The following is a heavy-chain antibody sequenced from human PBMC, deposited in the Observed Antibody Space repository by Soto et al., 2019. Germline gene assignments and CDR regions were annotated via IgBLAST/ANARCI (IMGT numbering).Heavy chain of an antibody. J-gene: IGHJ4*02. V-gene: IGHV4-31*03. CDR1: GDSITTGGFY. D-gene: IGHD6-13*01. Sequence: QVQLQESGPGVVRSSETLTLTCSVSGDSITTGGFYWSWARLLPGKGLQWLGYIYYTGAANYNPALQSRVIISLGTSENQFSLKMTSLTAADSAVYYCASGTFSSIPFDFWGPGRLVTVS. CDR3: ASGTFSSIPFDF. CDR2: IYYTGAA.